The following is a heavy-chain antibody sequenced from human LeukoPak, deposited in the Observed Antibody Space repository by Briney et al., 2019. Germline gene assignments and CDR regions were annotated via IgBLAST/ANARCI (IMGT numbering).Heavy chain of an antibody. CDR1: GFTFSSYG. CDR3: ARGLTSGELLGKDPDRSLAERGKSFDY. D-gene: IGHD1-26*01. CDR2: IWYDGTNK. V-gene: IGHV3-33*01. Sequence: PGGSLRLSCAASGFTFSSYGMHWVRQAPGKGLEWVAVIWYDGTNKYYADSVKGRFTISRDNSKNTLFLQMNILRAEDTAVYYCARGLTSGELLGKDPDRSLAERGKSFDYWGQGTLVTVSS. J-gene: IGHJ4*02.